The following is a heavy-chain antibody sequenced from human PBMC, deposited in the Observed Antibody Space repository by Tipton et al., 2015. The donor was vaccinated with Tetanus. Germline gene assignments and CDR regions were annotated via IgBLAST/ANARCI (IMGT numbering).Heavy chain of an antibody. CDR1: GGSMRNKY. J-gene: IGHJ3*01. CDR3: ARRSYCSSSRCFDAFDL. D-gene: IGHD2-2*01. CDR2: IFHSGST. V-gene: IGHV4-59*01. Sequence: TLSLTCTVSGGSMRNKYWSWIRQPPGKGMEWIAYIFHSGSTNYSPSLKSRVAISMDTSKNQISLKLSSVTAADTAVYYCARRSYCSSSRCFDAFDLWGQGTMVTVSS.